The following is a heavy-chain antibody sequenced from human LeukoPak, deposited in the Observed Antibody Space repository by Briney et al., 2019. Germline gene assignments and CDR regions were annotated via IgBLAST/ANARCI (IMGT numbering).Heavy chain of an antibody. CDR1: GGTFSSYA. CDR2: IIPIFGTA. D-gene: IGHD6-19*01. J-gene: IGHJ5*02. Sequence: ASVKVSCKASGGTFSSYAISWVRQAPGQGLEWMGGIIPIFGTANYAQKFQGRVTITTDESTSTAYMELSSLRSEDTAVYYCARDVGIAVAGTEGYNWFDPWGQGTLVTVSS. CDR3: ARDVGIAVAGTEGYNWFDP. V-gene: IGHV1-69*05.